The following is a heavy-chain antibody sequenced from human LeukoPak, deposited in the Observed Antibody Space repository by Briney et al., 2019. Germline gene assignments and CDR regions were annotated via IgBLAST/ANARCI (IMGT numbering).Heavy chain of an antibody. CDR1: GGSFSGYY. J-gene: IGHJ3*02. V-gene: IGHV4-34*01. D-gene: IGHD3-3*01. Sequence: SETLSLTCAVYGGSFSGYYWSWIRQPPGKGLEWIGEINHSGSTNYNPSLKSRVTISVDTSKNQFSLKLSSVTAADTAVYYCARGKRDTIFGVVKPQKTDAFDIWGQGTMVTVSS. CDR2: INHSGST. CDR3: ARGKRDTIFGVVKPQKTDAFDI.